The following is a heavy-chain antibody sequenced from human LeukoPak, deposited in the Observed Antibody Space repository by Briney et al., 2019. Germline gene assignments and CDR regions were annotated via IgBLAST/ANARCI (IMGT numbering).Heavy chain of an antibody. V-gene: IGHV3-21*06. CDR2: IDSSGGYM. J-gene: IGHJ4*02. CDR3: LRGDRRDY. CDR1: GFTFSNSG. Sequence: PGGSLRLSCAASGFTFSNSGMSWVRQAPGKGLEWVSSIDSSGGYMFYADSVKGRFIASRDNAKDSLYLQMNSLRVEDTAVYYCLRGDRRDYWGQGTLVTVSS.